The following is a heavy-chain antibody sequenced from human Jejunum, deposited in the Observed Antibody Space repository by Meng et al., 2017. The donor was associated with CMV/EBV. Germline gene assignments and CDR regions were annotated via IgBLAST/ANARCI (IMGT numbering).Heavy chain of an antibody. CDR3: ARDFTWSSDH. V-gene: IGHV3-30*02. Sequence: QVQLVESGGGVVRPGGSLRLSCDAAGFTFSSYGTHWARQAPGKGLEWVAFIGSDGVTKHYVDSVKGRFTISRGNSNNILYLQMNSLRAEDTAVYYCARDFTWSSDHWGQGTLVTVSS. CDR1: GFTFSSYG. CDR2: IGSDGVTK. D-gene: IGHD2-15*01. J-gene: IGHJ4*02.